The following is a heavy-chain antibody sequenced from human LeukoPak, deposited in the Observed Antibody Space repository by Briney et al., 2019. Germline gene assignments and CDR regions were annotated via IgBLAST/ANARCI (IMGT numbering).Heavy chain of an antibody. V-gene: IGHV3-48*01. CDR2: ISSSSSTI. Sequence: PGGSLRLSCAASGFTFSSYAMHWVRQAPGKGLEWVSYISSSSSTIYYADSVKGRFTISRDNAKNSLYLQMNSLRAEDTAVYYCARDLSVAYCGGDCYSFLDYWGQGTLVTVSS. J-gene: IGHJ4*02. CDR3: ARDLSVAYCGGDCYSFLDY. CDR1: GFTFSSYA. D-gene: IGHD2-21*01.